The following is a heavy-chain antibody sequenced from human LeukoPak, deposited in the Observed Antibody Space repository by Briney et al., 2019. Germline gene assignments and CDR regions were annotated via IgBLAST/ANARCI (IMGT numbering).Heavy chain of an antibody. CDR2: IYYSGST. Sequence: SETLSLTCTVSGGSISSYYWSWIRQPPGKGLEWIGYIYYSGSTNYNPSLKSRVTISVDTSKNQFSLKLSSVTAADTAVYYCARVDFWSGYYAAPRRVIDYWGQGTLVTVSS. CDR3: ARVDFWSGYYAAPRRVIDY. J-gene: IGHJ4*02. V-gene: IGHV4-59*08. D-gene: IGHD3-3*01. CDR1: GGSISSYY.